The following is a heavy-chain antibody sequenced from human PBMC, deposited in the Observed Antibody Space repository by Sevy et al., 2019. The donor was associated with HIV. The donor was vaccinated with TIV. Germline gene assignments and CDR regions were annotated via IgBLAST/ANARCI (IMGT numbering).Heavy chain of an antibody. J-gene: IGHJ4*02. Sequence: SETLSLTCTVSGGSITSLYWNWIRQPPGKGLEWIANIYYIGNINYNPSLRSRVTLPLDTSKNQFSLRLSSVTAAATAMYYCAGENAWGRGYSWGQGTLVTVSS. D-gene: IGHD1-26*01. V-gene: IGHV4-59*08. CDR2: IYYIGNI. CDR3: AGENAWGRGYS. CDR1: GGSITSLY.